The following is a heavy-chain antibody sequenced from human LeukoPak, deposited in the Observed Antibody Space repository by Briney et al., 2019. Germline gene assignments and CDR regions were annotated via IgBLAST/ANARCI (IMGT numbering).Heavy chain of an antibody. CDR2: INPNSGGT. CDR1: GYTFTGYY. D-gene: IGHD2-2*02. V-gene: IGHV1-2*02. J-gene: IGHJ5*02. CDR3: AREERKVVPAAIYSPVWFDP. Sequence: GASVKVSRKASGYTFTGYYMHWVRQAPGQGLEWMGWINPNSGGTNYAQKFQGRVTMTRDTSISTAYMELSRLRSDDTAVYYCAREERKVVPAAIYSPVWFDPWGQGTLVTVSS.